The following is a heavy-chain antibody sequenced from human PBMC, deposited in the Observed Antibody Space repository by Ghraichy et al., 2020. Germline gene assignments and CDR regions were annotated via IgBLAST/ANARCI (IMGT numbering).Heavy chain of an antibody. CDR1: GFTVSSNY. V-gene: IGHV3-53*01. D-gene: IGHD2-15*01. J-gene: IGHJ3*02. Sequence: GGSLRLSCAASGFTVSSNYMSWVRQAPGKGLEWVSVIYSGGRTYYADSVKGRFTISRDNSKDTLYLQMNSLRAKDTAVYYCARDAPRYCSGGSCYSELSAFDIWGQGTMVTVSS. CDR3: ARDAPRYCSGGSCYSELSAFDI. CDR2: IYSGGRT.